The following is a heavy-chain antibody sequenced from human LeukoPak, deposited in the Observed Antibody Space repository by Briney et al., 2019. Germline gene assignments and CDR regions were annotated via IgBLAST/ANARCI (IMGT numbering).Heavy chain of an antibody. Sequence: PSETLSLTCTVSGSSISSYYWSWIRQRAGKGLEWIGRIYTSGSTNYNPSLKSRVTMSVDTSKNQFSLKLSSVTAADTAVYYCARAAPNSGWYSDHFDYWGQGTLVTVSS. J-gene: IGHJ4*02. V-gene: IGHV4-4*07. CDR3: ARAAPNSGWYSDHFDY. D-gene: IGHD6-19*01. CDR2: IYTSGST. CDR1: GSSISSYY.